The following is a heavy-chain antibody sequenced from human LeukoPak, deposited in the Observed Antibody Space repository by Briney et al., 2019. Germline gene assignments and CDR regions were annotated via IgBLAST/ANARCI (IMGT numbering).Heavy chain of an antibody. CDR3: ARGGLRGVLHRTIDY. D-gene: IGHD3-10*01. CDR1: GYTFTSYG. J-gene: IGHJ4*02. Sequence: GASVKVSGKASGYTFTSYGISWVRQAPGQGLEGMGWISAYNGNTNNAQKLQGRVTMTTDTSTSTPYMEMRSLRSDDTAVYYCARGGLRGVLHRTIDYWGQGTLVTVSS. V-gene: IGHV1-18*04. CDR2: ISAYNGNT.